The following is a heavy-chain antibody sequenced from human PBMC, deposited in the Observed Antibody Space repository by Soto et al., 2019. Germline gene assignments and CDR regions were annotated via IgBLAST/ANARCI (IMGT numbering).Heavy chain of an antibody. CDR2: VSAYNGNT. D-gene: IGHD2-21*02. Sequence: QVHLVQSGAAVKTPGASVKVSCKTSGFTFSNYGINWVRPAPGQGLEWMGWVSAYNGNTNYAQKFKGRVTMTADTATATAYLELTTLTSDDTSVYYCEREGRGYGDLDSGGQGTPVIVSP. J-gene: IGHJ4*02. CDR3: EREGRGYGDLDS. CDR1: GFTFSNYG. V-gene: IGHV1-18*01.